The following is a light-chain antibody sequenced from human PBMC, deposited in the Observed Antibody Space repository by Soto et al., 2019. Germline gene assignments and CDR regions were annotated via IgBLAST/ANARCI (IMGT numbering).Light chain of an antibody. V-gene: IGKV3-20*01. CDR1: QSVSSTY. Sequence: EIVLTQSPGTLSLSPGEGATLSCRASQSVSSTYLAWYQQKPGQAPRLLIHSASNRASGIPDRFSGSGSGTDFTLTINRLEPEDFAEYFCQQYSGPGMYTFGQGTKLDIK. CDR2: SAS. J-gene: IGKJ2*01. CDR3: QQYSGPGMYT.